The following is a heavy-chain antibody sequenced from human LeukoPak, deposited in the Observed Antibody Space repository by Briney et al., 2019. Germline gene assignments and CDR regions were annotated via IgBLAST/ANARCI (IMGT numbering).Heavy chain of an antibody. CDR3: ARGGGIAVPGDDY. CDR2: INPNSGAT. J-gene: IGHJ4*02. V-gene: IGHV1-2*02. D-gene: IGHD6-19*01. Sequence: ASGKVSCKASGYTFTGYYMHWVRQAPGQGLEWMGWINPNSGATNYAQKFQGRVTMTRDTSISTAYMELSRLRSDDTAVYYCARGGGIAVPGDDYWGQGTLVTVSS. CDR1: GYTFTGYY.